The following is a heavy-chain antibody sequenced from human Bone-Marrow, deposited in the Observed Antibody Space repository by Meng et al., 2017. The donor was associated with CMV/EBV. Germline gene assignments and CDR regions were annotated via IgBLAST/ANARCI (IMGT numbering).Heavy chain of an antibody. Sequence: ASVKVSCKAFGYSFSNYYIHWVRQAPGQGLEWMGIINPSGGNTVYAQKFQGRVSMTRDTSTSTMYMELRSLTSEDTAVYSCARGAGGVDITRAEPFDSWGQRTLVTVSS. CDR1: GYSFSNYY. CDR3: ARGAGGVDITRAEPFDS. J-gene: IGHJ4*02. CDR2: INPSGGNT. D-gene: IGHD3-3*01. V-gene: IGHV1-46*01.